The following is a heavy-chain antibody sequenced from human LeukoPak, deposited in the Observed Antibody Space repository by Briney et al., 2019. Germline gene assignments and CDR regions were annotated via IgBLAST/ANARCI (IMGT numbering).Heavy chain of an antibody. D-gene: IGHD4-23*01. V-gene: IGHV1-18*01. J-gene: IGHJ3*02. Sequence: ASVKVSCKASGLTFSNYGITWVRQAPGQGLEWVGWISAYDGNTNYAQKFQGRVTMTTDTSTSTAHMELRSLRYDDTAVYYCAREAVVTPHAFDIWGQGTMVTVSS. CDR3: AREAVVTPHAFDI. CDR2: ISAYDGNT. CDR1: GLTFSNYG.